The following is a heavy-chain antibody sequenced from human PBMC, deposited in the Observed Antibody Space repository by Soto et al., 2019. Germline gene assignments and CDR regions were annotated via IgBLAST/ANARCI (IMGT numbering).Heavy chain of an antibody. CDR1: GFTFDEFA. CDR2: ISWDGSNT. J-gene: IGHJ4*02. Sequence: PGGSLRLSCAASGFTFDEFAMHWVRQAPGKGLEWVSLISWDGSNTYYADSVKGRLIISRDNSKNSLHLQMNSLRSEDTALYYCAKDISRGPTKNYDFWSGPDYWGQGTLVTVSS. V-gene: IGHV3-43D*04. CDR3: AKDISRGPTKNYDFWSGPDY. D-gene: IGHD3-3*01.